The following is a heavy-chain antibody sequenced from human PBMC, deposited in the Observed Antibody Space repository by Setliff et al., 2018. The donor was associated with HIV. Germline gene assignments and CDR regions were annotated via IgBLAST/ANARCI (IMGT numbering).Heavy chain of an antibody. CDR1: GYIFTSYG. CDR2: ISAYNGNT. J-gene: IGHJ1*01. CDR3: ARDPSSGIYYDSSGQYFQN. D-gene: IGHD3-22*01. V-gene: IGHV1-18*01. Sequence: ASVKVSCKASGYIFTSYGISWVRQAPGQGLEWMGWISAYNGNTNYAQKFQGRVSMTIDTSTSTAYTGLRSLRPDDTAVYFCARDPSSGIYYDSSGQYFQNWGQGTLVTVSS.